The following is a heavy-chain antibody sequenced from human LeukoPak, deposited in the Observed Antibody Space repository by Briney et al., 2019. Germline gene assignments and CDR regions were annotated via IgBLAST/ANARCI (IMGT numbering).Heavy chain of an antibody. J-gene: IGHJ4*02. V-gene: IGHV3-74*01. CDR2: INSDGRTT. CDR3: ARGLVHDTSGYYSDY. D-gene: IGHD3-22*01. CDR1: GFILRPYW. Sequence: GGSLRLSCAASGFILRPYWMHWVRQAPGKGLVWVSRINSDGRTTTYADSVKGRFTVSRDNAKNTLYLQMDSLRAEDSAVYYCARGLVHDTSGYYSDYWGQGILVTVSS.